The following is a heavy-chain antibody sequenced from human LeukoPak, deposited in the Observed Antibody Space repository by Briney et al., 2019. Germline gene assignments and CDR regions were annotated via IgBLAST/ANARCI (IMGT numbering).Heavy chain of an antibody. CDR2: IIPIFGTA. V-gene: IGHV1-69*06. Sequence: SVKVSCKASGYTFTSYDITWVRQAPGQGLEWMGGIIPIFGTANYAQKFQGRVTITADKSTSTAYMELSSLRSEDTAVYYCAAYYDSSGWEIDYWGQGTLVTVSS. J-gene: IGHJ4*02. CDR3: AAYYDSSGWEIDY. CDR1: GYTFTSYD. D-gene: IGHD3-22*01.